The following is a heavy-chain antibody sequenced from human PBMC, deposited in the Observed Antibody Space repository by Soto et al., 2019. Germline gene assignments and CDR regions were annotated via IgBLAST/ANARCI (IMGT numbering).Heavy chain of an antibody. CDR3: VRDGVGATTYFGYFDY. CDR1: GSNFGGYG. J-gene: IGHJ4*02. D-gene: IGHD1-26*01. Sequence: QVQLVESGGGVVQPGRSLRLSCAASGSNFGGYGMHWVRQAPGKGLEWVAITRHDGSNTYYADSVRGRFTISRDNSKNTLYLQMNSLTVEDTAVYYCVRDGVGATTYFGYFDYWGQGTLITVSS. CDR2: TRHDGSNT. V-gene: IGHV3-33*01.